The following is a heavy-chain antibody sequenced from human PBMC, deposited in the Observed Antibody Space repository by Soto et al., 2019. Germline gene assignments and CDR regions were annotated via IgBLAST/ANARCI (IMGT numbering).Heavy chain of an antibody. CDR3: ARGDIVVPRMDV. J-gene: IGHJ6*04. V-gene: IGHV1-8*01. Sequence: ASVKVSCKASGYTFTSYDINWVRQATGQGLEWMGWMNPNSGNTGYAQKFQGRVTMTRNTSISTAYMELSSLRSEDTAVYYCARGDIVVPRMDVWDKGTTVTVSS. CDR1: GYTFTSYD. CDR2: MNPNSGNT. D-gene: IGHD2-15*01.